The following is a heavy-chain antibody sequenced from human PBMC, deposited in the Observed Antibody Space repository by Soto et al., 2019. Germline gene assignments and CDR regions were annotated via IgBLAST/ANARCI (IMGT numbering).Heavy chain of an antibody. V-gene: IGHV3-33*08. Sequence: GSLRLSCAASGFTFSSHWMHWVRQPPGKGLVWVSVIYPDGSTTYHADSVKARFTISRDNSKNTLYLQMKSLRAEDTAVYYCARDSSGYFYFDYWGQGTLVTVSS. CDR1: GFTFSSHW. J-gene: IGHJ4*02. CDR2: IYPDGSTT. D-gene: IGHD3-22*01. CDR3: ARDSSGYFYFDY.